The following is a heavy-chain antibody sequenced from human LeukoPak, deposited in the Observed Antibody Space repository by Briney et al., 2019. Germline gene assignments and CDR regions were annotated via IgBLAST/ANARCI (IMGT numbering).Heavy chain of an antibody. D-gene: IGHD3-9*01. Sequence: GGSLRLSCAASGFTFSDYYMSWIRQAPGEGLEWVSYISSSGSTIYYADSVKGRFTISRDNAKNSLYLQMNSLRAEDTAVYYCARGAEYYDISTGAEYNWFDPWGQGTLVTVSS. CDR2: ISSSGSTI. CDR3: ARGAEYYDISTGAEYNWFDP. J-gene: IGHJ5*02. CDR1: GFTFSDYY. V-gene: IGHV3-11*01.